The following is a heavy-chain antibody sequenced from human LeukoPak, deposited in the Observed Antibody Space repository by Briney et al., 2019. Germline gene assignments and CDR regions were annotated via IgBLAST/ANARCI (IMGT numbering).Heavy chain of an antibody. CDR1: GGSISSSSYY. J-gene: IGHJ4*02. CDR3: ATGIGVILTQLDY. D-gene: IGHD3-9*01. CDR2: IYYSGTT. Sequence: PSETLSLTCTVSGGSISSSSYYWGWIRQPPGKGLEWIGSIYYSGTTYYNPSLKSRVTIAVDTSKNQFSLKLSSVTAADTAVYYCATGIGVILTQLDYWGQGTLVTVSS. V-gene: IGHV4-39*07.